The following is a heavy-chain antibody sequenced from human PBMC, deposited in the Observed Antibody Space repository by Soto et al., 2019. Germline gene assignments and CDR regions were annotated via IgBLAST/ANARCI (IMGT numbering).Heavy chain of an antibody. CDR1: GVSISSGDYY. CDR3: ARGVYYDSSEGNNWFDP. Sequence: PSETLSLTCTVSGVSISSGDYYWSWIRQPPGKGLEWIGYIYYSGSTYYNPSLKSRVTISVDTSKNQFSLKLSSVTAADTAVYYCARGVYYDSSEGNNWFDPWGQGTLVTVSS. V-gene: IGHV4-30-4*01. CDR2: IYYSGST. D-gene: IGHD3-22*01. J-gene: IGHJ5*02.